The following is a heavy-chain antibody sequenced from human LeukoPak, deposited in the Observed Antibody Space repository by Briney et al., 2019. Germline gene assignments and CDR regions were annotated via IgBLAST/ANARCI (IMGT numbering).Heavy chain of an antibody. J-gene: IGHJ4*02. V-gene: IGHV3-13*01. D-gene: IGHD6-19*01. Sequence: GGSLRLSCAASGFTFIDYDMHWVRQVIGKGLEWVSAIGIRGDTHYSGSVKGRLTISRENAESSLYLQMNSLRAEDTAVYYCTRGGIQVSGIDEFDYWGQGTLVTVSS. CDR3: TRGGIQVSGIDEFDY. CDR2: IGIRGDT. CDR1: GFTFIDYD.